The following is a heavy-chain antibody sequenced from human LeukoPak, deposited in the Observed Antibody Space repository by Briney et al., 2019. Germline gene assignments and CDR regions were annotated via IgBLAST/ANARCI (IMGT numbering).Heavy chain of an antibody. J-gene: IGHJ4*02. D-gene: IGHD6-13*01. CDR2: IHYSGSS. CDR3: ARHGGKGYSSSWYLRD. CDR1: GGSIRGYY. Sequence: PSETLSLTCTVSGGSIRGYYWTWIRQPPGKGLEWLGYIHYSGSSNYNPSLKSRVTISVDTSKNQFFLRLNSVTAADTAVYYCARHGGKGYSSSWYLRDWGQGTLVTVSS. V-gene: IGHV4-59*01.